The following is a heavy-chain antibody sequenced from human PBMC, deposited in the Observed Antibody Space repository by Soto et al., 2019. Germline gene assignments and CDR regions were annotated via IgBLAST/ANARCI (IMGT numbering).Heavy chain of an antibody. CDR3: ARYYYDSSGYYYGWFDP. D-gene: IGHD3-22*01. Sequence: TLSLTCTVSGDSISTYYWSWIRQPPGKGLEWIAYIYYTGNTYYNPSLRSRVTISMDTSKNQFSLKLSSVTAADTAVYYCARYYYDSSGYYYGWFDPWGQGTLVTVSS. CDR2: IYYTGNT. V-gene: IGHV4-59*01. CDR1: GDSISTYY. J-gene: IGHJ5*02.